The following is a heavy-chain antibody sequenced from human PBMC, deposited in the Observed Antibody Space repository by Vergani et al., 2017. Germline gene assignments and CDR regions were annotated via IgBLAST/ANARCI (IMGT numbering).Heavy chain of an antibody. V-gene: IGHV3-30*03. D-gene: IGHD1-1*01. Sequence: QVHLVESGGGVVQPGRSLRLSCVVSGFTSSYYGMHWVRQAPGKGREWVAVISYDGTQKYYADSVKGRFTISRDNSKSNLYLQMNSLRTEDTAVYYCATKSCGTPGCQIGYFSEWVQGTLVTVSS. CDR3: ATKSCGTPGCQIGYFSE. CDR1: GFTSSYYG. CDR2: ISYDGTQK. J-gene: IGHJ1*01.